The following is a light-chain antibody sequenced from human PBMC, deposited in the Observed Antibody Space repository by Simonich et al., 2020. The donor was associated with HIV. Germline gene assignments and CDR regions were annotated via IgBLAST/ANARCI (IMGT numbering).Light chain of an antibody. J-gene: IGKJ2*01. CDR1: QSVLYSSNNKNY. CDR2: WAS. CDR3: QQCHTHPHT. Sequence: INCKSSQSVLYSSNNKNYLAWYQQKPGQPPKLLMYWASTRESGVPDRFSGSGSGTDFTLTISSLQAEDVAVYFCQQCHTHPHTFGQGTKLEIK. V-gene: IGKV4-1*01.